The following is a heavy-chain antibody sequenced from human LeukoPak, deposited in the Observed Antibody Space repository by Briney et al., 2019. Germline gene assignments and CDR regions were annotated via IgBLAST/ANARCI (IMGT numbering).Heavy chain of an antibody. Sequence: PSETLSLTCTVSGGSISSGDYYWSWIRQPPGKGLEWIGYIYYSGSTYYNPSLKSRVTISVDTSKNQFSLKLSSVTAADTAVYYCARLEVGGRDYYMNVWGKGTTVTVSS. CDR2: IYYSGST. D-gene: IGHD1-26*01. CDR3: ARLEVGGRDYYMNV. CDR1: GGSISSGDYY. V-gene: IGHV4-30-4*08. J-gene: IGHJ6*03.